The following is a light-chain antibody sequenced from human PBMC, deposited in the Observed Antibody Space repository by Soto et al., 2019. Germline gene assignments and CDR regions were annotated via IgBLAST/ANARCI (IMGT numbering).Light chain of an antibody. Sequence: QSALTQPASVSGSPGQSITISCTGTSSDVGGYNYVSWYQQHPGKAPKLMIYDVSNRPSGVSNRFSGSKSGNTAFLTISELQAEDEADYYCSSYTSSSTLYVFGTGTQLTVL. CDR1: SSDVGGYNY. CDR2: DVS. CDR3: SSYTSSSTLYV. V-gene: IGLV2-14*01. J-gene: IGLJ1*01.